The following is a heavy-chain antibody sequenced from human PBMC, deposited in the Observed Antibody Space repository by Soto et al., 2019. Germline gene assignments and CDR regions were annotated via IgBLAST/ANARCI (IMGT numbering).Heavy chain of an antibody. Sequence: WGSLRVSCAASWFTVSSNDMSWVLQAPGKGLEWVSVIYSGGSTYYADSVKGRFTICRHNSKNTLYLQINSLSAEDTAVYYCARSTVTSYYYYYIDVWRKGTTVTVSS. V-gene: IGHV3-53*04. CDR3: ARSTVTSYYYYYIDV. J-gene: IGHJ6*03. CDR2: IYSGGST. D-gene: IGHD4-17*01. CDR1: WFTVSSND.